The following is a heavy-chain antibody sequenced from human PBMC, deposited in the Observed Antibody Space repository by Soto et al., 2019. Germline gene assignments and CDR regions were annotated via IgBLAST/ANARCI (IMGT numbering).Heavy chain of an antibody. CDR1: GGSISSSIYY. V-gene: IGHV4-39*01. J-gene: IGHJ4*02. CDR2: IYYSGST. CDR3: ARHRAAAGSRSGRYFDY. Sequence: PSETLSLTCTVSGGSISSSIYYWGWIRQPPGKGLERIGSIYYSGSTYYNPSLKSRVTISVDTSKNQFSLKLSSVTAADTAVYYCARHRAAAGSRSGRYFDYWGQGTLVTVSS. D-gene: IGHD6-13*01.